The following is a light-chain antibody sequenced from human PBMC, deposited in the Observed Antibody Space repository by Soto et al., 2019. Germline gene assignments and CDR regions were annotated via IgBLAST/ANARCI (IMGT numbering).Light chain of an antibody. CDR1: HGVSGW. CDR2: TVS. V-gene: IGKV1-12*01. J-gene: IGKJ3*01. Sequence: IQMTQSPSTVSATVGDTVTLSCQTSHGVSGWLAWYQQKPWKAPTTLIYTVSNLQSGVPSRLSGSGSGIDFSITTTNQQPEDFATNFYQQGTSFTFTFGPGTKVEVK. CDR3: QQGTSFTFT.